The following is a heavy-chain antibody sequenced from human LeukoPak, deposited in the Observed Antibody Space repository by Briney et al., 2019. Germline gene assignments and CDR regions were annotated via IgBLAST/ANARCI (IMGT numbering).Heavy chain of an antibody. CDR2: MNPNSGNT. CDR3: ARSNMVRGVIIPDY. J-gene: IGHJ4*02. V-gene: IGHV1-8*01. CDR1: GYTFTSYD. Sequence: ASVKVSCKASGYTFTSYDINWVRQATGQGLEWVGWMNPNSGNTGYAQKFQGRVTMTRNTSISTAYMELSSLRSEDTAVYYCARSNMVRGVIIPDYWGQGTLVTVSS. D-gene: IGHD3-10*01.